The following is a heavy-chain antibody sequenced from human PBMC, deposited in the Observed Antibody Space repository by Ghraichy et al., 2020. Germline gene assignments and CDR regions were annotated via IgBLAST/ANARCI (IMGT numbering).Heavy chain of an antibody. Sequence: SETLSLTCAVFGGSFSDYFWSWIRQPPGKGLEWIWEINHSGSTKYNPSLKSRVTISVDTSKNQFSLKLNSVIAADTAVYYCARYSSNSYDDAFDSWGRRTLVTVSS. CDR3: ARYSSNSYDDAFDS. D-gene: IGHD6-13*01. CDR2: INHSGST. J-gene: IGHJ3*01. V-gene: IGHV4-34*01. CDR1: GGSFSDYF.